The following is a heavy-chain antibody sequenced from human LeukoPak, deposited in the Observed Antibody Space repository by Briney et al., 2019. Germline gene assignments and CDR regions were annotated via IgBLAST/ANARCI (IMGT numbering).Heavy chain of an antibody. CDR3: AKDMGVGATGN. Sequence: GGSLRLSCAASGFTFSDYYMSWIRQAPGKGLEWVSYISSSGSTIYYADSVKGRFTISRDNSKNSLYLQMNSLRAEDTALYYCAKDMGVGATGNWGQGTLVTVSS. J-gene: IGHJ4*02. D-gene: IGHD1-26*01. CDR1: GFTFSDYY. CDR2: ISSSGSTI. V-gene: IGHV3-11*01.